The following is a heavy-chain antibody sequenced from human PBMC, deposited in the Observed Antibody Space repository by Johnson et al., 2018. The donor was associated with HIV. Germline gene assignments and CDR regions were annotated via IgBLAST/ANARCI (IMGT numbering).Heavy chain of an antibody. D-gene: IGHD3-22*01. Sequence: QVKLVESGGGVVQPGRSLRLSCAASGFTFKNYAMHWVRQAPGERLEWVAVISYDGHIKYYADSVKGRFTISRDNSKNTLYLQMNSLRAEDTAVYYCARDGTRYYYDSSGSRGTFDIWGQGTMVTVSS. CDR3: ARDGTRYYYDSSGSRGTFDI. V-gene: IGHV3-30*04. CDR2: ISYDGHIK. J-gene: IGHJ3*02. CDR1: GFTFKNYA.